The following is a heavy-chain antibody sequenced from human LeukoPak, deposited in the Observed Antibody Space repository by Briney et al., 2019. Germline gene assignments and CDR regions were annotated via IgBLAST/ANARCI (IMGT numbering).Heavy chain of an antibody. CDR1: GYTFTSYA. CDR2: INTNTGNP. D-gene: IGHD2-2*02. CDR3: AKGYCSSTTCYTSY. J-gene: IGHJ4*02. V-gene: IGHV7-4-1*04. Sequence: GASVKVSCKASGYTFTSYAMNWVRQAPGQGLEWMGSINTNTGNPTYAQGFTGRFVFSLDTSVSMAYLQISSLKAEDTAVYYCAKGYCSSTTCYTSYWGQGTLVTVSS.